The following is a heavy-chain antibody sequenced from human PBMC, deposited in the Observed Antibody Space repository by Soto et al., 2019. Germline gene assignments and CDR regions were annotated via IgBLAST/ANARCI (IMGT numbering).Heavy chain of an antibody. CDR2: ISYDGSKK. Sequence: PGGSLRLSCAASGLTFTRYAMHWVRQAPGKGLEWVSLISYDGSKKYYADSVKGRFTISRDNSKNTLFLQMSSLRTEDTAVYYCATGIVPTEDAFGIWGQGTMVTAS. D-gene: IGHD5-12*01. CDR1: GLTFTRYA. V-gene: IGHV3-30-3*01. CDR3: ATGIVPTEDAFGI. J-gene: IGHJ3*02.